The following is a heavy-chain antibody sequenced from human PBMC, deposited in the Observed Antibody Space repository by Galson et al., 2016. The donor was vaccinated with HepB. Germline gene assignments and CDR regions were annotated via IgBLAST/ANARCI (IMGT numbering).Heavy chain of an antibody. Sequence: LRLSCAASGFTFGSHWMSWVRQAPGMGLEWVANINQDASAKNYLDSVRGRFTISRDNAKNSLDLQMNSLRAEDTAVYYCVPEPQGTESYSGFWGQGTLVTVSS. CDR3: VPEPQGTESYSGF. CDR1: GFTFGSHW. CDR2: INQDASAK. J-gene: IGHJ4*02. D-gene: IGHD2-21*01. V-gene: IGHV3-7*01.